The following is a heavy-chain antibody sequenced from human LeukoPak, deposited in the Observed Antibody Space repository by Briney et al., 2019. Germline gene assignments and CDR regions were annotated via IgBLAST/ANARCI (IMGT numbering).Heavy chain of an antibody. Sequence: GGSLRLSCAASGFTFSSYAMSWVRQAPGKGLEWVSAISGSGDSTYYGDSVKGRFTISRDNSKSTLYLQMNSLRAEDTAVYYCAKTRPLDSSWSHGDYWGQGTLVTVSS. J-gene: IGHJ4*02. D-gene: IGHD6-6*01. CDR3: AKTRPLDSSWSHGDY. V-gene: IGHV3-23*01. CDR1: GFTFSSYA. CDR2: ISGSGDST.